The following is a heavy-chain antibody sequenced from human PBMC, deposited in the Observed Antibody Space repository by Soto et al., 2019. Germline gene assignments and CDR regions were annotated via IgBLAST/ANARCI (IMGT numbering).Heavy chain of an antibody. D-gene: IGHD6-19*01. V-gene: IGHV3-30*18. J-gene: IGHJ4*02. CDR2: VSHDGRKT. CDR1: ELTFSDYA. CDR3: AKGGRQWLVTSDFNY. Sequence: VQLVESAGGVVRPGRSLRLSCAASELTFSDYAMHWVRQAPGKGLEWVAVVSHDGRKTHYADSVKGRFTISRDSSKNTVSLEMTILRAEDTAVYYCAKGGRQWLVTSDFNYWGQGALVTVSS.